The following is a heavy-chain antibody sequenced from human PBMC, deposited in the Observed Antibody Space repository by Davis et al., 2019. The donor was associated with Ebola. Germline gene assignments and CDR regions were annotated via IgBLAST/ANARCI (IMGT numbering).Heavy chain of an antibody. CDR1: GGSFSGYY. Sequence: PSETLSLTCAVYGGSFSGYYWSWIRQPPGKGLEWIGEINHSGSSNYNPSLKSRVTISVDTSKNQFSLKLTSVTAADTAVYYCARASTVVRKLDYWGQGTLVTVSS. V-gene: IGHV4-34*01. D-gene: IGHD4-23*01. CDR2: INHSGSS. CDR3: ARASTVVRKLDY. J-gene: IGHJ4*02.